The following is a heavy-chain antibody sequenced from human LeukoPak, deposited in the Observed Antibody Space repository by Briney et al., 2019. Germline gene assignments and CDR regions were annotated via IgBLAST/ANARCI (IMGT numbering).Heavy chain of an antibody. J-gene: IGHJ4*02. CDR2: INPNSGGT. CDR1: GYTFTSYD. D-gene: IGHD3-22*01. V-gene: IGHV1-2*02. CDR3: ARAEYYDSSGPVDY. Sequence: ASVKVSCKASGYTFTSYDINWVRQATGQGLEWMGWINPNSGGTNYAQKFQGRVTMTRDTSISTAYMELSRLRSDDTAVYYCARAEYYDSSGPVDYWGQGTLVTVSS.